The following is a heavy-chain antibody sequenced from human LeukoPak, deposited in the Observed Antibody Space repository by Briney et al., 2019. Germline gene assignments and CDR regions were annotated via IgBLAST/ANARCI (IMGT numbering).Heavy chain of an antibody. J-gene: IGHJ6*02. Sequence: PGGSLRLSCAASGFTFSSYAMHWVRQAPGKGLEWVANKKQDGSEKYYVDSVKGRFTISRDNAKNSLYLQMNSLRAEDTAVYYCARDRVEYSSSWYDIDYYDLYYYYGMDVWGQGTTVTVSS. D-gene: IGHD6-13*01. CDR3: ARDRVEYSSSWYDIDYYDLYYYYGMDV. CDR2: KKQDGSEK. V-gene: IGHV3-7*01. CDR1: GFTFSSYA.